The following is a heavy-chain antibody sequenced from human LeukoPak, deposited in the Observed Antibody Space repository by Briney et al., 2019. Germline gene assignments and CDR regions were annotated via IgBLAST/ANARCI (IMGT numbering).Heavy chain of an antibody. J-gene: IGHJ6*02. CDR2: INHSGST. CDR1: GGSFSGYY. D-gene: IGHD3-10*01. CDR3: ARDKSLYHYGSGSYKVYYYGMDV. Sequence: SETLSLTCAVYGGSFSGYYWSWIRQPPGKGLEWIGEINHSGSTNYNPSLKSRVTISVDTSKNQFSLKLSSVTAADTAVYYCARDKSLYHYGSGSYKVYYYGMDVWAKGPRSPSP. V-gene: IGHV4-34*01.